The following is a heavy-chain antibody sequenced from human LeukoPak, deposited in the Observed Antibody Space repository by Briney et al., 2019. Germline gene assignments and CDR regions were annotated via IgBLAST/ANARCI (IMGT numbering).Heavy chain of an antibody. CDR3: AAYYYDSHLDY. Sequence: SVKVSCKASGGTFSSYAISWVRQAPGQGLEWMGRIIPILGIANYAQKFQGRVTITADKSTSTAYIELSSLRSEDTAVYYCAAYYYDSHLDYWGQGTLVTVSS. V-gene: IGHV1-69*04. CDR1: GGTFSSYA. D-gene: IGHD3-22*01. J-gene: IGHJ4*02. CDR2: IIPILGIA.